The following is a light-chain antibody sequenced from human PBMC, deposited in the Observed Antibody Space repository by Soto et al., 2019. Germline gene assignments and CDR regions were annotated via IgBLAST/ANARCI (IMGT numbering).Light chain of an antibody. CDR1: QSSSSY. Sequence: DLQMTQSPSSLSASVGDRVTITCRASQSSSSYLNWYQQKPGKAPKLLIYAASSLQSGVPSRFSGSGSGTDFTLTISSLQPEDFATYYCQQSYSTPYTFGQGTKLEIK. J-gene: IGKJ2*01. CDR2: AAS. V-gene: IGKV1-39*01. CDR3: QQSYSTPYT.